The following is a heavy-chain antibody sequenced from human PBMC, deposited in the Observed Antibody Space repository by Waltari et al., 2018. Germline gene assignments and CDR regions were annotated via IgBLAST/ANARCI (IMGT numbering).Heavy chain of an antibody. J-gene: IGHJ4*02. CDR1: GIIVSANY. CDR2: IYSAGRT. Sequence: EVQLVESGGGLIQPGVSLRLSCAASGIIVSANYMNWVRQAPGKGPQWVSVIYSAGRTYYADSVKGRFTISRDNTKNTVYLQMNNLKTEDTAVYYCARPGEGPSSHWGQGTLVTVSS. D-gene: IGHD4-17*01. CDR3: ARPGEGPSSH. V-gene: IGHV3-53*01.